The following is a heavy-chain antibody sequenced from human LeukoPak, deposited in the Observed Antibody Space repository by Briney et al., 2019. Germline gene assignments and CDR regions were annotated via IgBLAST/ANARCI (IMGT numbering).Heavy chain of an antibody. Sequence: GGSLRLSCAASGFTFSSYSMNWVRQAPGKGLEWVSSISSSSSYIYYADSVKGRFTISRNNAKNSLYLQMNSLRAEDTAVYYCARDPYSGSYGNYYYYFMDVWGKGTTVTISS. J-gene: IGHJ6*03. CDR1: GFTFSSYS. D-gene: IGHD1-26*01. V-gene: IGHV3-21*01. CDR2: ISSSSSYI. CDR3: ARDPYSGSYGNYYYYFMDV.